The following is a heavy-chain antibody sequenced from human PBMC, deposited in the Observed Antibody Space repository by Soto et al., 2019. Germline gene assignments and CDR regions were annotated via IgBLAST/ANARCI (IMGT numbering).Heavy chain of an antibody. D-gene: IGHD3-10*01. J-gene: IGHJ4*02. Sequence: QLQLQESGPGLVKPSETLSLTCTVSGGSISSSSYYWGWIRQPPGKGLEWIGSIYYSGSTSYNPSLKSRVTISVDTSKNQFSLKLSSVTAADTAVYYCARRSYYYGSGSYYPYYFDYWGQGTLVTVSS. CDR3: ARRSYYYGSGSYYPYYFDY. CDR1: GGSISSSSYY. CDR2: IYYSGST. V-gene: IGHV4-39*01.